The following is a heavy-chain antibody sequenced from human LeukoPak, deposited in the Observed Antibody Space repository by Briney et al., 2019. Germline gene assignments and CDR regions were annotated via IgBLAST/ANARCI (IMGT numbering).Heavy chain of an antibody. D-gene: IGHD5-12*01. Sequence: WASVKVSCKASGYTFTGYYMHWVRQAPGQGLEWMGWINPNSGGTNYAQKFQGRVTMTRDTSISTAYMELSRLRSDDTAVYYCAREWLRDASHNSYYYYGMDVWGQGTTVTVSS. J-gene: IGHJ6*02. V-gene: IGHV1-2*02. CDR2: INPNSGGT. CDR3: AREWLRDASHNSYYYYGMDV. CDR1: GYTFTGYY.